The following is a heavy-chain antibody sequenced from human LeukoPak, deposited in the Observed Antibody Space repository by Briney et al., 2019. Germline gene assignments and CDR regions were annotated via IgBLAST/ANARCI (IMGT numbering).Heavy chain of an antibody. J-gene: IGHJ6*02. CDR1: GFTFSSYA. Sequence: PGGSLRLSCAASGFTFSSYAMSWVRQAPGKGLEWVSGISGSGDNTYYADSVKGRFTISRDNSKNTLYLQMNSLRAEDTAVYYCAKSAVTAIPYYYGMDVWGQGTTVTVSS. CDR3: AKSAVTAIPYYYGMDV. D-gene: IGHD2-21*02. CDR2: ISGSGDNT. V-gene: IGHV3-23*01.